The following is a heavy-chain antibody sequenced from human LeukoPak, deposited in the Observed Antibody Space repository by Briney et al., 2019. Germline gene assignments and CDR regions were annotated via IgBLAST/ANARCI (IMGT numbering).Heavy chain of an antibody. D-gene: IGHD3-22*01. J-gene: IGHJ4*02. Sequence: ASVKVSCKASGYTFTSYGISWVRQAPGQGLEWMGLISAYNGNTNYAQKLQGRVTMTTDTSTSTAYMELRSLRSDDTAVYYCASSTASYYYDSSGYANWGQGTLVTVSS. CDR3: ASSTASYYYDSSGYAN. V-gene: IGHV1-18*01. CDR2: ISAYNGNT. CDR1: GYTFTSYG.